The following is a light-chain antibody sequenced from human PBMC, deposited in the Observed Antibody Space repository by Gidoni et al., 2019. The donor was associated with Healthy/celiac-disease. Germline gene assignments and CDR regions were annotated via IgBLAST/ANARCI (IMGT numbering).Light chain of an antibody. CDR3: QQYNSSSPECS. Sequence: IQMTQSTSTLSASLGYRVSLTCRASQSISSWLAWYQQTPGKVPNLLIYKASSLESGVPSRFSGSGSGKEFTLTISSMQPDDFATYYCQQYNSSSPECSFGKGTKLETK. J-gene: IGKJ2*04. CDR1: QSISSW. CDR2: KAS. V-gene: IGKV1-5*03.